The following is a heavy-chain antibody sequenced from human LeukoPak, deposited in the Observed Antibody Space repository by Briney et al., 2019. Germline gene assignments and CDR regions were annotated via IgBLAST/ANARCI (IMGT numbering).Heavy chain of an antibody. CDR1: GGSISNNY. CDR2: NYNRGGYNLHSGST. CDR3: ARQAEYCSGGTCYLGAFDI. D-gene: IGHD2-15*01. V-gene: IGHV4-59*01. Sequence: SETLSLTCTVSGGSISNNYWSWIRQPPGKGREWIGYNYNRGGYNLHSGSTNYTPSLKSRVTISVDTSKNQFSLMLSSVTAADTAVYYCARQAEYCSGGTCYLGAFDIWGQGTMVTVSS. J-gene: IGHJ3*02.